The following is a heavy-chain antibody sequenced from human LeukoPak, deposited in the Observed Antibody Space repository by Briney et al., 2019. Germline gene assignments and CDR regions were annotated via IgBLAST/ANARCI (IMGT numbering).Heavy chain of an antibody. CDR3: VRSPVVAVAGTADY. CDR1: GYTFTGYY. Sequence: ASVKVSCKASGYTFTGYYMHWVRQAPGQGLEWMGWINPNSGGTNYAQKFQGRVTMTRDTSISTAYMELGRLRSDNTAVYYCVRSPVVAVAGTADYWGQGTLVTVSS. CDR2: INPNSGGT. J-gene: IGHJ4*02. V-gene: IGHV1-2*02. D-gene: IGHD6-19*01.